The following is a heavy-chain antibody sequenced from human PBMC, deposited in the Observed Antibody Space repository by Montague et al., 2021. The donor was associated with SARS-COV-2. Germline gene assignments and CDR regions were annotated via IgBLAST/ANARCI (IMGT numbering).Heavy chain of an antibody. CDR2: IYHGGSP. Sequence: SETLSLTCAVSGGSITSTNWGYWVRQPPGKGLEWIGKIYHGGSPDYNPSLKSRAIISAVRSKNQFSLNLSAVIAADSAIYYCTKGTYGFSILGQIYYYGMDVWGQGTTVIVSS. V-gene: IGHV4-4*02. D-gene: IGHD3/OR15-3a*01. J-gene: IGHJ6*02. CDR1: GGSITSTNW. CDR3: TKGTYGFSILGQIYYYGMDV.